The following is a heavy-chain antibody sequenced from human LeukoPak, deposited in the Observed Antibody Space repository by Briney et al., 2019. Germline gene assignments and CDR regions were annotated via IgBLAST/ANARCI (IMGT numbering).Heavy chain of an antibody. J-gene: IGHJ4*02. CDR1: GGTFSTYT. V-gene: IGHV1-69*08. D-gene: IGHD2-2*01. CDR3: ARDSFCSATTCYSAPHFDY. Sequence: ASVKVSCKASGGTFSTYTISWVRQAPGQGREWMGRIIPIFDTSNYAQKFQGRLTITADTSTNTAYMELSSLRSEDTAFYYCARDSFCSATTCYSAPHFDYWGQGTLVTVSS. CDR2: IIPIFDTS.